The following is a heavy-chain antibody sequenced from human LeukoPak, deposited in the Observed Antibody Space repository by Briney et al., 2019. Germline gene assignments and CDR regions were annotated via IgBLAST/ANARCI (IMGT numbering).Heavy chain of an antibody. Sequence: ASVKVSCKASGYTFTSYGISWVRQAPGQGLEWMGWINPNSGGTDYAQKFQGRVTMTRDTSISTAYMELSRLRSDDTAVYYCARGPLHCSGGSCLAFGYWGQGTLVTVSS. D-gene: IGHD2-15*01. V-gene: IGHV1-2*02. CDR1: GYTFTSYG. CDR2: INPNSGGT. J-gene: IGHJ4*02. CDR3: ARGPLHCSGGSCLAFGY.